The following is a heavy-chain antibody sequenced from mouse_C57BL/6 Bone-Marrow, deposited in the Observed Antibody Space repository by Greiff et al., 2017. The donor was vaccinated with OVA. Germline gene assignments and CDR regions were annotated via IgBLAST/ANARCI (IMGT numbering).Heavy chain of an antibody. CDR3: ARHTDYYGSSYDPHYYAMDY. V-gene: IGHV5-6*01. CDR1: GFTFSSYG. CDR2: ISSGGSYT. D-gene: IGHD1-1*01. Sequence: EVQLVESGGDLVKPGGSLKLSCAASGFTFSSYGMSWVRQTPDKRLEWVATISSGGSYTYYPDSVKGRFTISRDTSQNTLYLQMSSLKSEDTAMYYCARHTDYYGSSYDPHYYAMDYWGQGTSVTVSS. J-gene: IGHJ4*01.